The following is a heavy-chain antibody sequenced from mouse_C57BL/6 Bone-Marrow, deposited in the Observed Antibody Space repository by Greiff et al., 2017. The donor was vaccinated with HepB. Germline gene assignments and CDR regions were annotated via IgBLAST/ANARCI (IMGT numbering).Heavy chain of an antibody. V-gene: IGHV1-53*01. CDR3: ARGKLRRGAWFAY. Sequence: QVHVKQPGTELVKPGASVKLSCKASGYTFTSYWMHWVKQRPGQGLEWIGNINPSNGGTNYNEKFKSKATLTVDKSSSTAYMQLSSLTSEDSAVYYCARGKLRRGAWFAYWGQGTLVTVSA. CDR1: GYTFTSYW. CDR2: INPSNGGT. J-gene: IGHJ3*01. D-gene: IGHD1-2*01.